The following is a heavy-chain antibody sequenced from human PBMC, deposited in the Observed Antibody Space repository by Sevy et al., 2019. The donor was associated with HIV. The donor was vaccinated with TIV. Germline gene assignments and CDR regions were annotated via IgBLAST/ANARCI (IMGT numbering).Heavy chain of an antibody. D-gene: IGHD1-26*01. J-gene: IGHJ6*02. CDR2: ISYDGSNK. CDR1: GFTFSSYG. CDR3: AKDLKYSGSYSIYYYYGMDV. Sequence: GGSLRLSCAASGFTFSSYGMHWVRQAPGKGLEWVAVISYDGSNKYYADSVKGRFTISRDNSKNTLYLQMNSLIAEDTAVYYCAKDLKYSGSYSIYYYYGMDVWGQGTTVTVSS. V-gene: IGHV3-30*18.